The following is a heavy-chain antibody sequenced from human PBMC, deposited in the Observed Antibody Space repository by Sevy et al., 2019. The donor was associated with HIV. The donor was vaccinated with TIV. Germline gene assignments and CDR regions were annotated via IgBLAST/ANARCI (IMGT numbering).Heavy chain of an antibody. J-gene: IGHJ4*02. CDR2: ISAYNGNT. CDR3: ARDSDDYGDYSTQNYFDY. D-gene: IGHD4-17*01. CDR1: GYTFTSYG. V-gene: IGHV1-18*01. Sequence: ASVKVSCKASGYTFTSYGISWVRQAPGQGLEWMGWISAYNGNTNYAQKLQGRVTMTTDTSTSTAYTELRSLRSDDTAVYYGARDSDDYGDYSTQNYFDYWGQGTLVTVSS.